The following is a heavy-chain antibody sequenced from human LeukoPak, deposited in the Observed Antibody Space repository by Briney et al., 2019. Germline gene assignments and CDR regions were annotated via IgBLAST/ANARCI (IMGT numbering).Heavy chain of an antibody. CDR1: GGTFSSYA. J-gene: IGHJ3*02. CDR3: ARDIHDWAFDI. Sequence: SVKVSCKASGGTFSSYAISWVRQAPGQGLEWMGRIIPIFGTANYAQKFQGRVTITTDESTSTPYMELSSLRSEDTAVYYCARDIHDWAFDIWGQGTMVTVSS. D-gene: IGHD3-9*01. CDR2: IIPIFGTA. V-gene: IGHV1-69*05.